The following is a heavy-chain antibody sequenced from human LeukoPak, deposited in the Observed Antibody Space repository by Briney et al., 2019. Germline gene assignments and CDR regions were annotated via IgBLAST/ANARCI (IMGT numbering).Heavy chain of an antibody. J-gene: IGHJ4*02. CDR2: ISYDASNK. CDR1: GFTFSSYA. V-gene: IGHV3-30-3*01. Sequence: GGSLRLSCAASGFTFSSYAMHWVRQAPGKGLEWVTVISYDASNKYYADSVKGRFTISRDNSKNTLYLQMNSLRAEDTAVYYCAREKKGAVYFDYWGQGTLVTVSS. CDR3: AREKKGAVYFDY.